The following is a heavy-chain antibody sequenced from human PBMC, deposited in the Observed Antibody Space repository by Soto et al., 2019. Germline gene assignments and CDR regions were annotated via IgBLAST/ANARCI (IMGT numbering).Heavy chain of an antibody. CDR2: ISAYNGNT. V-gene: IGHV1-18*01. Sequence: ASVKVSCKASGYTFTSYGISWVRQAPGQGLEWMGWISAYNGNTNYAQRLQGRVTMTTDTSTSTAYMELSSLRSEDTAVYYCATNSWGDNWNYAWVDPRGKGTLVPVSP. CDR3: ATNSWGDNWNYAWVDP. J-gene: IGHJ5*02. CDR1: GYTFTSYG. D-gene: IGHD1-7*01.